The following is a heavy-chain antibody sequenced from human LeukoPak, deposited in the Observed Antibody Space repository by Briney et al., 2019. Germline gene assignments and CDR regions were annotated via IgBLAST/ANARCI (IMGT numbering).Heavy chain of an antibody. CDR2: IWYDGSYK. CDR1: GFNFSNYG. J-gene: IGHJ4*02. Sequence: GGSLRLSCAASGFNFSNYGIHWVRQAPGKGLEWVAVIWYDGSYKFYADSVKGRFTISRDNSKNTVDLQMSSLRDEDTAVYYCARGRVVVVAPIDYWGQGTLVTVSS. CDR3: ARGRVVVVAPIDY. D-gene: IGHD2-15*01. V-gene: IGHV3-33*01.